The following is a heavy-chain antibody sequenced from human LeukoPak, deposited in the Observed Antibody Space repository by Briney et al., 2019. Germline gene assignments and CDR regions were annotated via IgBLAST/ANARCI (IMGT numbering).Heavy chain of an antibody. CDR2: ISSSSSYI. V-gene: IGHV3-21*01. Sequence: KPGGSLRLSCAASGFTFSSYSMNRVRQAPGKGLEWVSSISSSSSYIYYADSVKGRFTISRDNAKNSLYLQMNSLRAEDTAVYYCASGPLYSYYYYMDVWGKGTTVTVSS. CDR1: GFTFSSYS. D-gene: IGHD2-21*01. J-gene: IGHJ6*03. CDR3: ASGPLYSYYYYMDV.